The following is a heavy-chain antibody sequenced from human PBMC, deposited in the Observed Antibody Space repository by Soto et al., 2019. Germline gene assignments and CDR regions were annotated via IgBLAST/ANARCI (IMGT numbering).Heavy chain of an antibody. V-gene: IGHV1-18*01. CDR3: VRDQSRSRRVAPDY. Sequence: ASVKVSCKASGYTFTSYGISWVRQAPGQGLEWMGWISAYNGNTNYAQKLQGRVTMTTDTSTSTAYMELRSLRSDDTAVYYCVRDQSRSRRVAPDYCGQGTLVTVSS. CDR1: GYTFTSYG. CDR2: ISAYNGNT. J-gene: IGHJ4*02.